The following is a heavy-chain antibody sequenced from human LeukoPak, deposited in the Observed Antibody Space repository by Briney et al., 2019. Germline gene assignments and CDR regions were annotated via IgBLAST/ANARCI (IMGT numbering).Heavy chain of an antibody. CDR1: GYTFTSYG. D-gene: IGHD3-22*01. J-gene: IGHJ4*02. CDR3: ARGLGDYYDTSGQYYAVAAH. V-gene: IGHV1-8*02. CDR2: MNPDSGDT. Sequence: ASVKVSCKASGYTFTSYGISWVRQAPGQGLEWMGWMNPDSGDTGYAEQFQGRVAMTRDTSISTAYMELSSLRSEDTAVYYCARGLGDYYDTSGQYYAVAAHWGQGTQVTVSS.